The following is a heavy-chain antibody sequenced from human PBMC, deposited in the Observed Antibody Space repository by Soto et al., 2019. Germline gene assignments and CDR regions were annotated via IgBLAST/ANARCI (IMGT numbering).Heavy chain of an antibody. D-gene: IGHD2-2*01. CDR1: GGTFSSYA. Sequence: ASVKVSCKASGGTFSSYAISWVRQAPGQGLEWMGGIIPIFGTANYAQKFQGRVTITADKSTSTAYMELSSLRSEDTAVFYCARGDYCSGTSCYVVASYWGQGTLVTVSS. J-gene: IGHJ4*02. CDR2: IIPIFGTA. V-gene: IGHV1-69*06. CDR3: ARGDYCSGTSCYVVASY.